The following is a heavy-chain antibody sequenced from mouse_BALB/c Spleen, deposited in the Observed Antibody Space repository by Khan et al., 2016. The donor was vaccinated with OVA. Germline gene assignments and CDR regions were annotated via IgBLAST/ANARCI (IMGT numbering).Heavy chain of an antibody. V-gene: IGHV1S22*01. Sequence: LQQSGSELVRPGASVKLSCKASGYTFTSYWMHWVKQRPGQGLEWIGDIYPGSGSTNYDEKFKSKATLTVDTSPSTAYMQLSSLPSEDSAVYYCTRLSDGFAYWGQGTLVTVSA. CDR1: GYTFTSYW. J-gene: IGHJ3*01. CDR2: IYPGSGST. D-gene: IGHD2-13*01. CDR3: TRLSDGFAY.